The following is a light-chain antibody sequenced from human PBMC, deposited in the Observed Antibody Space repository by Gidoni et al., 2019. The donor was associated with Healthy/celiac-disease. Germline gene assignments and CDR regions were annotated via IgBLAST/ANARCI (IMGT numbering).Light chain of an antibody. Sequence: DIVMTQSPDSLAVSLGERATINCKSSQSGLYSSNNKNYLAWYQQKPGQPPKLLIYWASTRESGVPDRFSGSGSGTDFTRTISSLQAEDVAVYYCQQYYSTPLTFGGGTKVEIK. CDR2: WAS. V-gene: IGKV4-1*01. CDR3: QQYYSTPLT. CDR1: QSGLYSSNNKNY. J-gene: IGKJ4*01.